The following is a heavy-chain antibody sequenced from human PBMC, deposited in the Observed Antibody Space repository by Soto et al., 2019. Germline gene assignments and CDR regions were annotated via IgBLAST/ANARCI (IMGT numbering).Heavy chain of an antibody. CDR3: AILGDIVVVPAAPYYYGMDV. D-gene: IGHD2-2*01. CDR1: GYTFTSYA. CDR2: INTNTGNP. J-gene: IGHJ6*02. V-gene: IGHV7-4-1*01. Sequence: SVKVSCKASGYTFTSYAMNWVRQAPGQGLEWMGWINTNTGNPTYAQGFTGRFVFSLDTSVSTAYLQICSLKAEDTAVYYCAILGDIVVVPAAPYYYGMDVWGQGTTVTVSS.